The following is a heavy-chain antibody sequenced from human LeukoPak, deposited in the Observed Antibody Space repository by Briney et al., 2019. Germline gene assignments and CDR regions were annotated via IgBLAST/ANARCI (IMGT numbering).Heavy chain of an antibody. V-gene: IGHV3-21*01. CDR1: GFTFSTYS. CDR3: ARDRGRYYMDV. D-gene: IGHD6-25*01. CDR2: ISSSSSYI. Sequence: GGSLRLSCAASGFTFSTYSMNWVRQAPGKGLQWVSSISSSSSYIYYADSVKGRFTISRENAKNSLYLQMNSLRAGDTAVYYCARDRGRYYMDVWGKGTTVTISS. J-gene: IGHJ6*03.